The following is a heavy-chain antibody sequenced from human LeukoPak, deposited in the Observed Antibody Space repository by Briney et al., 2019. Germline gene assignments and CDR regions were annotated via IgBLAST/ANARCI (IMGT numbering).Heavy chain of an antibody. CDR1: GFTFSSYS. CDR2: ISSSSSTI. J-gene: IGHJ3*02. V-gene: IGHV3-48*04. Sequence: EPGGSLRLSCAASGFTFSSYSTNWVRQAPGKGLEWVSYISSSSSTIYYADSVKGRFTISRDNAKNSLYLQMNSLRAEDTAVYYCARDLPRTFGGVIAILGAFDIWGQGTMVTVSS. D-gene: IGHD3-16*02. CDR3: ARDLPRTFGGVIAILGAFDI.